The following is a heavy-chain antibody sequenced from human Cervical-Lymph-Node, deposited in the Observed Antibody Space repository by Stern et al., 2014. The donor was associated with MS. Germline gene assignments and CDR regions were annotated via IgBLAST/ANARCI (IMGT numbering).Heavy chain of an antibody. CDR3: ARAGGSKDDF. Sequence: VQLVESGGGLVKPGGSLRLSCAASGFTFSDYYMNWIRPAPGKGLEWVSYISGRDGTIFYADSVKGRFTISRDNAKKSLYLQMNSLRAEDTAVYYCARAGGSKDDFWGQGTLVTVSS. CDR2: ISGRDGTI. CDR1: GFTFSDYY. V-gene: IGHV3-11*01. D-gene: IGHD3-10*01. J-gene: IGHJ4*02.